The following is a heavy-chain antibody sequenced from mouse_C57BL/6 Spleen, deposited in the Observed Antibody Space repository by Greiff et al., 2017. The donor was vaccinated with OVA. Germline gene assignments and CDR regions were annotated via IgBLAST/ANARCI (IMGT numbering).Heavy chain of an antibody. V-gene: IGHV1-80*01. CDR2: IYPGDGDT. CDR1: GYAFSSYW. CDR3: ARKASSHYAMDY. J-gene: IGHJ4*01. D-gene: IGHD1-1*01. Sequence: LQESGAELVKPGASVKISCKASGYAFSSYWMNWVKQRPGKGLEWIGQIYPGDGDTNYNGKFKGKATLTADKSSSTAYMQLSSLTSEDSAVYFCARKASSHYAMDYWGQGTSVTVSS.